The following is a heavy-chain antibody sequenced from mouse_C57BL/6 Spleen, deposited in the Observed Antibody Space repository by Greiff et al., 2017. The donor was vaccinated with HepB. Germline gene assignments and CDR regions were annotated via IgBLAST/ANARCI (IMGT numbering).Heavy chain of an antibody. CDR1: GYTFTSYW. CDR2: IYPSDSET. Sequence: QVQLQQPGAELVRPGSSVKLSCKASGYTFTSYWMDWVKQRPGQGLEWIGNIYPSDSETHYNQKFKDKATLTVDKSSSTAYMQLSSLTSEDSAVYYCARSYYGSSYGGYCDYWGQGTTLTVSS. D-gene: IGHD1-1*01. J-gene: IGHJ2*01. CDR3: ARSYYGSSYGGYCDY. V-gene: IGHV1-61*01.